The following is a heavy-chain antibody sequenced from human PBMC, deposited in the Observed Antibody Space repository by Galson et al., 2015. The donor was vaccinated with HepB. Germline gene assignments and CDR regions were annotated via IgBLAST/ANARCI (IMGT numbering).Heavy chain of an antibody. CDR1: GGSFSGLY. Sequence: ETLSLTCAVSGGSFSGLYWTWIRQSPDKGLEWIGEINHIGGTNYNPSLKGRATLSVDTSRRKFSRKLRSLNAADTAVYYCARRGGSRLTATFDLWGQGVVVTVSS. CDR3: ARRGGSRLTATFDL. CDR2: INHIGGT. V-gene: IGHV4-34*01. J-gene: IGHJ4*02. D-gene: IGHD2-15*01.